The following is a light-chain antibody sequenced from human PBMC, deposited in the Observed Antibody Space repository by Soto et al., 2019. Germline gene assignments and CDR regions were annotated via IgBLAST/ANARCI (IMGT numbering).Light chain of an antibody. Sequence: QSALTQPPSASGSPGQSVTISCTGTSSDVGGYNYVSWYQQHPGKAPKLMIYEVTNRPSGVPDRFSGSKSGNTASLTVSGLQAEDEADYCCGSYAGGSIHWVFGGGTKLTVL. CDR1: SSDVGGYNY. CDR2: EVT. CDR3: GSYAGGSIHWV. J-gene: IGLJ3*02. V-gene: IGLV2-8*01.